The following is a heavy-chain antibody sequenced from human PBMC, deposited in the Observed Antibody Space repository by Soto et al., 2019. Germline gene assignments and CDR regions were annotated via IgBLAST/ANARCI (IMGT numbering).Heavy chain of an antibody. CDR2: ISISKGKT. CDR1: GYTFLNYD. J-gene: IGHJ6*02. Sequence: QVQLVQSGAEVKRPGASVKVSCKASGYTFLNYDVAWVRRAPGQGLEWLGWISISKGKTYYEQRLQGRVTMTTDTATPTVYMEVTSLRSDDTAVYFCGRKGYIGNFGLDVWGQGTTVTVSS. V-gene: IGHV1-18*01. D-gene: IGHD5-12*01. CDR3: GRKGYIGNFGLDV.